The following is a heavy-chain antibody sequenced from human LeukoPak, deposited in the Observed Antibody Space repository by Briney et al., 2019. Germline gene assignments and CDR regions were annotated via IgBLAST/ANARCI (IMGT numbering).Heavy chain of an antibody. J-gene: IGHJ3*02. Sequence: GGSLRLSCAASGFTVSSNYMSWVRQAPGKGLEWVSVIYSGGSTYYADSVKGRFTLSRDNSKYTLYLQMNSLRAEDTAVYYCARAIVVVPAAMPNDAFDIWGQGTMVTVSS. CDR2: IYSGGST. V-gene: IGHV3-66*01. D-gene: IGHD2-2*01. CDR3: ARAIVVVPAAMPNDAFDI. CDR1: GFTVSSNY.